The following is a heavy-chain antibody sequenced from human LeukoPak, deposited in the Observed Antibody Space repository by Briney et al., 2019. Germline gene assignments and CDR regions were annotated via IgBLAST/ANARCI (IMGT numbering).Heavy chain of an antibody. J-gene: IGHJ4*02. Sequence: GGSLRLSCAASGFTFSNAWMSWVRQAPGRGLEWVGRIKSITDGGTTDYAAPVKGRFTISRDDSKNTLYLQMNSLKTEDTAVYYCTRVLLWFGELLTQYFDYWGQGTLVTVSS. CDR3: TRVLLWFGELLTQYFDY. D-gene: IGHD3-10*01. V-gene: IGHV3-15*01. CDR1: GFTFSNAW. CDR2: IKSITDGGTT.